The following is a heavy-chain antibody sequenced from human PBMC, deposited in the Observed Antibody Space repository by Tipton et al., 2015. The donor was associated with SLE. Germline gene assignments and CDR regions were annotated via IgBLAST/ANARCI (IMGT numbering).Heavy chain of an antibody. J-gene: IGHJ4*02. V-gene: IGHV3-53*05. CDR2: IYSGGGT. D-gene: IGHD6-19*01. CDR1: GGSISNYY. CDR3: AARSGRGWYYFDS. Sequence: LSLTCTVSGGSISNYYWNWIRQPPGKGLEWVSAIYSGGGTFYADSVKGRFTISRDTSKNTLYLQMNSLRDEDTAVYYCAARSGRGWYYFDSWGQGTLVSLSS.